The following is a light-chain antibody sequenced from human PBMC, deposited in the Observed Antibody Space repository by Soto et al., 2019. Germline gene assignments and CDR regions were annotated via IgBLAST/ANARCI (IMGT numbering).Light chain of an antibody. V-gene: IGKV3-15*01. CDR3: QQYNNWPPRT. CDR2: GAS. Sequence: EIVMTQSPATLSVSPGERATLSCRASQSVSSNLAWYQQKPGQAPRLLIYGASIRATGIPARFSGSGSWTEFTLTISSLQSEDFAVYYCQQYNNWPPRTFGQGTKVDIK. J-gene: IGKJ1*01. CDR1: QSVSSN.